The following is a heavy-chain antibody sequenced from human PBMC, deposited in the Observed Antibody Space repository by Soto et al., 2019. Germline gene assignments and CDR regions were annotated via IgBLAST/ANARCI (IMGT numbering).Heavy chain of an antibody. J-gene: IGHJ4*02. CDR2: ISTHNGNT. CDR3: ARNYYDSSGSSLYYFDY. CDR1: GYTFTSYG. Sequence: QGQLVQSGAEVKKPAASVRVSCKASGYTFTSYGISWVRQAPGQGLEWMGWISTHNGNTNYAQKAQGRVTMTTDTSTSTAYLELRSLRSDDTAVYYCARNYYDSSGSSLYYFDYWGQGTLVTVSS. D-gene: IGHD3-22*01. V-gene: IGHV1-18*01.